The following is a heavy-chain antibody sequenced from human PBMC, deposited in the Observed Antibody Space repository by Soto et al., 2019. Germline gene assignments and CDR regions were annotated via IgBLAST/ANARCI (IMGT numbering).Heavy chain of an antibody. D-gene: IGHD6-13*01. CDR2: ISGSGGST. V-gene: IGHV3-23*01. J-gene: IGHJ4*02. CDR3: ANDLAAAGTTPDY. CDR1: GFTFSSYA. Sequence: GGSLRLSCAASGFTFSSYAMSWVRQAPGKGLEWVSAISGSGGSTYYADSVKGRFTISRDNSKNTLYLQMNSLRAEDTAVYYCANDLAAAGTTPDYWGQGTLVTVSS.